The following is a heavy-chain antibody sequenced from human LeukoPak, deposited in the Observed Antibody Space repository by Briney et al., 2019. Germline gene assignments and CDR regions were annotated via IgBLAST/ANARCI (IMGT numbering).Heavy chain of an antibody. CDR3: AKDVSLQLVLDY. V-gene: IGHV3-74*01. Sequence: GGSLRLSCVASVFTFSSYWMHWVRQDPRKGLVWVSRINGDGRNINYADSVRGRFTISRDNAKNTLYLQMNSLRAEDTAVYYCAKDVSLQLVLDYWGQGTLVTVSS. J-gene: IGHJ4*02. CDR1: VFTFSSYW. CDR2: INGDGRNI. D-gene: IGHD5-18*01.